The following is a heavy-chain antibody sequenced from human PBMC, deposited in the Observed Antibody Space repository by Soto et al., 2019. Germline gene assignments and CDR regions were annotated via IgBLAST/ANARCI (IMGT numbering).Heavy chain of an antibody. CDR1: EFSFTTYW. CDR2: IYPDDSRT. D-gene: IGHD2-2*01. J-gene: IGHJ5*02. Sequence: PGESLKISCKGSEFSFTTYWIAWVRQMPGEGLKWMGIIYPDDSRTTYSPSFQGQVTISADKSINTAYLQWSSLKASDTAMYYCARHLFRYCSSTSCPTGNWFDPWGQGTLVTVSS. CDR3: ARHLFRYCSSTSCPTGNWFDP. V-gene: IGHV5-51*01.